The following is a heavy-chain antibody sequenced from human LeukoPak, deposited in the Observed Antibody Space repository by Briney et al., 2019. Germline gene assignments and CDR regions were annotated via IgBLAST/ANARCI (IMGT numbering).Heavy chain of an antibody. V-gene: IGHV3-23*01. Sequence: SDSGGSTYYADSVKGRFTISRDNSKNTLYLQMNSLRAEDTAVYYCARDLGQQGYWGQGTLVTVSS. CDR2: SDSGGST. D-gene: IGHD6-13*01. J-gene: IGHJ4*02. CDR3: ARDLGQQGY.